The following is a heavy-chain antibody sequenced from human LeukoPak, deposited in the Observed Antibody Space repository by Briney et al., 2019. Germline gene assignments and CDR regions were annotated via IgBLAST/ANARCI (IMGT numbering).Heavy chain of an antibody. J-gene: IGHJ4*02. Sequence: PGGSLRLSCAASGFTVSSNYMSWVRQAPGKGLEWVSVIYSGGSTYYADSVKGRFTISRDNSKNTLYLQMNSLRAVDTAVYYCARHHPQLTHFDYWGQGTLVTVSS. CDR3: ARHHPQLTHFDY. CDR1: GFTVSSNY. V-gene: IGHV3-66*04. CDR2: IYSGGST. D-gene: IGHD6-13*01.